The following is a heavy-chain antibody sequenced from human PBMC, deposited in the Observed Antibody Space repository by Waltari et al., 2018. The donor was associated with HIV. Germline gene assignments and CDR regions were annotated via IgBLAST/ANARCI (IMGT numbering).Heavy chain of an antibody. J-gene: IGHJ1*01. CDR1: GYPFTGYY. CDR3: ARDPSGFAEYFQH. CDR2: INPNSGGT. Sequence: QVQLVQSGAEVKKPGASVKVSCKASGYPFTGYYMHWVRQAPGQGLEWMGRINPNSGGTNYAQKFQGRVTMTRDTSISTAYMELSRLRSDDTAVYYCARDPSGFAEYFQHWGQGTLVTVSS. D-gene: IGHD3-10*01. V-gene: IGHV1-2*06.